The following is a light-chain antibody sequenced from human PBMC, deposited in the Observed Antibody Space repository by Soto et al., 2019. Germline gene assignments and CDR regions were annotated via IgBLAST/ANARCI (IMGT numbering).Light chain of an antibody. CDR1: QTIVGW. CDR2: DAS. Sequence: DIQMTQSPSTLSASVGDRVTITCRASQTIVGWLAWYQQNPVKAPKLLIYDASSLESGGASRFSGSGSGTELTLTITSVQPDDFATYYVQQYNNYSSYPLGQGIKVEMK. J-gene: IGKJ2*01. CDR3: QQYNNYSSYP. V-gene: IGKV1-5*01.